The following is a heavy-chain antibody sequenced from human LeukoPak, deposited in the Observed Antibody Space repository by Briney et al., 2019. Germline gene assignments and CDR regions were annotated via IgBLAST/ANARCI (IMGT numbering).Heavy chain of an antibody. CDR1: GFTVSSNY. V-gene: IGHV3-53*01. D-gene: IGHD3-22*01. CDR2: IYSGGST. J-gene: IGHJ3*02. CDR3: AKGIVVVISGNAFDI. Sequence: GGSLRPSCAASGFTVSSNYMSWVRQAPGKGLEWVSVIYSGGSTYYADSVKGRFTISRDNSKNSLYLQMNSLRAEDTAVYYCAKGIVVVISGNAFDIWCQGTMVTVSS.